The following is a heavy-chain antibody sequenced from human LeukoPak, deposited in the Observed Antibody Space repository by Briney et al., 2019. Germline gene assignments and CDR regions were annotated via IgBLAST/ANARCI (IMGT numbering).Heavy chain of an antibody. D-gene: IGHD3-9*01. CDR2: ISWNSGSI. Sequence: QSGGSLRLSCAASGFTFDDYAMHWVRQAPGKGLEWVSGISWNSGSIGYADSVKGRFTISRDNAKNSLYLQMNSLRAEDTALYYCAKAHYDILTGYSDYWGQGTLVTVSS. J-gene: IGHJ4*02. CDR1: GFTFDDYA. V-gene: IGHV3-9*01. CDR3: AKAHYDILTGYSDY.